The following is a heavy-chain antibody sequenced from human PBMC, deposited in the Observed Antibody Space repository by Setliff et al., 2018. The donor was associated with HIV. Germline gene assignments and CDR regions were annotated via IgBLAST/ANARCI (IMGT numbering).Heavy chain of an antibody. D-gene: IGHD2-2*01. CDR3: TTDGIVVVPAAMPGDYYYGMDV. V-gene: IGHV3-15*01. CDR1: GFTFSIAW. J-gene: IGHJ6*02. CDR2: IKSKTDGGTI. Sequence: PGGSLRLSCAASGFTFSIAWMNWVRQAPGKGLEWVGRIKSKTDGGTIDYAATVKGRFTISRDDSKNTLYLQMNSLKTEDTAVYYCTTDGIVVVPAAMPGDYYYGMDVWGQGTRVTVSS.